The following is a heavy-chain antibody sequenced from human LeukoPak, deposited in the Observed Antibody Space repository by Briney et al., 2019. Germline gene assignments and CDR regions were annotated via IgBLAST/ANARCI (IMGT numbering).Heavy chain of an antibody. CDR1: GFTFTSYW. CDR2: IKQDGSEK. D-gene: IGHD3-16*01. Sequence: GGSLRLSCAASGFTFTSYWVSWVRQAPGKGLEWVANIKQDGSEKYYVDSVKGRFTISRDNAKNSVYLQMNSLRAEDTAVYHCARVGGGGSSIWGQGTLVTVSS. J-gene: IGHJ4*02. V-gene: IGHV3-7*04. CDR3: ARVGGGGSSI.